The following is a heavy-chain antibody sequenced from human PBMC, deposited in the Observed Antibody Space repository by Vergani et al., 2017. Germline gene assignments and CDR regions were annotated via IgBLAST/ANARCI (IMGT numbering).Heavy chain of an antibody. CDR1: GFRFSSYG. CDR2: IWYDGSNK. V-gene: IGHV3-30*02. J-gene: IGHJ4*02. CDR3: ATAGAAYCRGASCYDFFEY. Sequence: QVQLVDSGGGVVQPGGSLRLSCAASGFRFSSYGMNWVRQAPGKGLEWVAVIWYDGSNKYYADSVKGRFTISRDNSKNTLYLQMNSLRAEDTAVYYCATAGAAYCRGASCYDFFEYWGQGTLVTVAS. D-gene: IGHD2-15*01.